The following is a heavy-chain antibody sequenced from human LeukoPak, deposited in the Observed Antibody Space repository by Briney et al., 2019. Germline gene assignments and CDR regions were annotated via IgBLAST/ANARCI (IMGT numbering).Heavy chain of an antibody. CDR3: ARGRAIDI. CDR2: IKPDDSET. CDR1: GFTFTNNW. J-gene: IGHJ3*02. V-gene: IGHV3-7*04. Sequence: GGSLRLSCAASGFTFTNNWMTWVRQAPGKGLEWVANIKPDDSETYYVASVKGRFTISRHNAKNSVYLQMNSLRAEDTAVYYCARGRAIDIWGRGTMVIVSS.